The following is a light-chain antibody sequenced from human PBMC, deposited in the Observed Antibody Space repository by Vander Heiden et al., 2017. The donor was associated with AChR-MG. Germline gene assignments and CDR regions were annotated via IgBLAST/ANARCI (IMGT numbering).Light chain of an antibody. CDR2: DNN. CDR1: SSNIGNNY. CDR3: GTWDSSLWV. J-gene: IGLJ3*02. V-gene: IGLV1-51*01. Sequence: QPVLTQPPSVSASPAQKVTSTCSRSSSNIGNNYVSWYQQPPGTPPILRIYDNNKRASGIPDRSSGSTSGTSATLGITGLQTGDDADYYCGTWDSSLWVFGGGTKLNVL.